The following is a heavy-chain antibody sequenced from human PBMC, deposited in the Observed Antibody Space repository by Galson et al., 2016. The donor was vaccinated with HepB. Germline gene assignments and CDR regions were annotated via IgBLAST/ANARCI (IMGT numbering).Heavy chain of an antibody. Sequence: GSLRLSCAASGFSFSTYGMNWARQAPGKGLEWVSFISGSRNTIHYADSVKGRFTISRDNAKKSLYLQMNSLRAEDTAVYYCARAPIVVVTAGIDFWGQGTLVIVSS. CDR3: ARAPIVVVTAGIDF. J-gene: IGHJ4*02. CDR1: GFSFSTYG. CDR2: ISGSRNTI. V-gene: IGHV3-48*04. D-gene: IGHD2-21*02.